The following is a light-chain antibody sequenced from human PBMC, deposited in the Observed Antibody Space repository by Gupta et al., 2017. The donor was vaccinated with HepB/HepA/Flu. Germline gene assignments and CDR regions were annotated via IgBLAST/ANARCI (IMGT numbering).Light chain of an antibody. J-gene: IGKJ1*01. V-gene: IGKV1-5*03. CDR2: KAS. Sequence: DTQMAPSPSNLSVSVGDRITITCRASQNINKWLAWYQQKPEEADHILPYKASTVDSGVPSRFSGSGSGTEFTLTISSRQPEDFANYYCHHKNSSSSTFGQGTKVEIK. CDR1: QNINKW. CDR3: HHKNSSSST.